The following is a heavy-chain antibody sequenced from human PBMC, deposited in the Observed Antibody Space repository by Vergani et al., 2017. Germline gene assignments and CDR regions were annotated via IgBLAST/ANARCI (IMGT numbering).Heavy chain of an antibody. CDR2: IYYSGRT. CDR3: ARDSAVGGTFDS. V-gene: IGHV4-61*02. J-gene: IGHJ4*02. D-gene: IGHD1-26*01. Sequence: QVQLQESGPGLVKPSQSLSLTCTVSGGPISGVSYYLSRVRQPAGKGLEWIGRIYYSGRTDYKPSLESRVTISVDTSKNTFSLKLNSVTAADTAIYYCARDSAVGGTFDSWGQGTLVSVSS. CDR1: GGPISGVSYY.